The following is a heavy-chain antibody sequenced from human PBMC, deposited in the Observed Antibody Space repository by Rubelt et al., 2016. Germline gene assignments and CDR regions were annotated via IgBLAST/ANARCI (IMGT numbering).Heavy chain of an antibody. J-gene: IGHJ4*02. D-gene: IGHD1-26*01. V-gene: IGHV4-59*08. CDR1: GGSISSYY. Sequence: QVQLQESGPGLVKPSETLSLTCTVSGGSISSYYWSRIRQPPGKGLEWIGYIYFSGGTNYNTSLKSRVTISVDTSKNQFSLKLSPVTAAGTAVYYCASIVGATTFDYWGQGTLVTVSS. CDR3: ASIVGATTFDY. CDR2: IYFSGGT.